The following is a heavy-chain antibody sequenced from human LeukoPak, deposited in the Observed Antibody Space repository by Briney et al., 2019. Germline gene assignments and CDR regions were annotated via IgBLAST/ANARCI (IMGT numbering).Heavy chain of an antibody. CDR2: IKYDGSDS. J-gene: IGHJ4*02. Sequence: GGSLRLSCAASGFTFSTFWMHWVRQTPGKGLEDLSQIKYDGSDSYYADSVKGRFTISRDNAKNTLYLQMSTLRVEDTAVYYCVRGTSVWSGLDYWGQGTQVTASS. D-gene: IGHD6-19*01. V-gene: IGHV3-74*01. CDR1: GFTFSTFW. CDR3: VRGTSVWSGLDY.